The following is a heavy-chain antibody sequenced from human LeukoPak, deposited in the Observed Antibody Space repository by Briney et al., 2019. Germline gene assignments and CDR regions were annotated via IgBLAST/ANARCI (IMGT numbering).Heavy chain of an antibody. CDR3: ARVVAGIDWFDP. J-gene: IGHJ5*02. CDR2: ISSGSNTI. V-gene: IGHV3-48*02. CDR1: GFTFSAYS. Sequence: GGSLRLSCAASGFTFSAYSMSWVRQAPGRGLEWVSYISSGSNTIYYADSVKGRFTISRDNAKNSLYLQLNSLRDEDTAVYYCARVVAGIDWFDPWGQGTLVTVSS. D-gene: IGHD6-19*01.